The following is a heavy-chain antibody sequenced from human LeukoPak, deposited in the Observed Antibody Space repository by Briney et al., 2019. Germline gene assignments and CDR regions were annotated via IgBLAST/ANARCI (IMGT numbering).Heavy chain of an antibody. CDR3: ARLREPELRPYYYYYMDV. J-gene: IGHJ6*03. CDR2: IYPGDSDT. Sequence: GESLKISCKGSGYSFTSYWIGWVRQMPGKGLEWMGIIYPGDSDTRYSPSFQGQVTISADKSISTAYLQWSSLKASDTAMHYCARLREPELRPYYYYYMDVWGKGTTVTISS. D-gene: IGHD1-26*01. CDR1: GYSFTSYW. V-gene: IGHV5-51*01.